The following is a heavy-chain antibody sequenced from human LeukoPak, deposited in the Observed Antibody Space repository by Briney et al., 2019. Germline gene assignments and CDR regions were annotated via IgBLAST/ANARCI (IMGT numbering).Heavy chain of an antibody. V-gene: IGHV3-21*01. J-gene: IGHJ6*03. D-gene: IGHD2-8*01. CDR1: GFTFSSYS. CDR2: ISSSSSYI. Sequence: PGGSLRLSCAASGFTFSSYSMNWVRQAPGKGLEWVSSISSSSSYIYYADSVKGRFTISRDNAKNSLYLQMNSLRAEDTAVYYCARDGAPLKGLDYYCYYYMDVWGKGTTVTVSS. CDR3: ARDGAPLKGLDYYCYYYMDV.